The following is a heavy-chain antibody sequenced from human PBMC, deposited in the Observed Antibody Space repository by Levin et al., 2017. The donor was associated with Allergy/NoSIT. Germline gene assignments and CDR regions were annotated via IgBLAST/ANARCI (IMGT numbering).Heavy chain of an antibody. J-gene: IGHJ4*02. D-gene: IGHD1-26*01. Sequence: ASVKVSCAASGFSFSSNWMHWVRQAPGKGLVWVSHINSDGSSISYADSVKGRFTISRDNAKNTLYLQMNSLRDEDTAVYYCARGGWGYDYWGQGTLVTVSS. CDR1: GFSFSSNW. V-gene: IGHV3-74*01. CDR3: ARGGWGYDY. CDR2: INSDGSSI.